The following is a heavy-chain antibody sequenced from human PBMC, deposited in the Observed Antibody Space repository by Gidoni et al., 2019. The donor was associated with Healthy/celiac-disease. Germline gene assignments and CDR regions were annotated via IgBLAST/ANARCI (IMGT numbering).Heavy chain of an antibody. Sequence: EVQLVESGGGLVQPGRSLRLPCTASGFTFGDYAMSWFRQAPGKGLEWVGFIRSKAYGGTTEYAASVKGRFTISRDDSKSIAYLQMNSLKTEDTAVYYCTRELSHDSSGYYSDYWGQGTLVTVSS. D-gene: IGHD3-22*01. V-gene: IGHV3-49*03. CDR3: TRELSHDSSGYYSDY. CDR1: GFTFGDYA. J-gene: IGHJ4*02. CDR2: IRSKAYGGTT.